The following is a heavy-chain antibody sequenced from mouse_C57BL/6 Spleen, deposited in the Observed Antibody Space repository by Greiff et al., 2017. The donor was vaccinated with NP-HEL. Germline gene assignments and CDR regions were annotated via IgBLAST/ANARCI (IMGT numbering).Heavy chain of an antibody. Sequence: VQLQQSGPELVKPGASVKLSCKASGYTFTSYDINWVKQRPGQGLEWIGWIYPRDGSTKYNEKFKGKATLTVDTSSSTAYMELHSLTSEDAAVYFCARRYYGSSPYWYFDVWGTGTTVTVSS. J-gene: IGHJ1*03. CDR1: GYTFTSYD. CDR3: ARRYYGSSPYWYFDV. CDR2: IYPRDGST. V-gene: IGHV1-85*01. D-gene: IGHD1-1*01.